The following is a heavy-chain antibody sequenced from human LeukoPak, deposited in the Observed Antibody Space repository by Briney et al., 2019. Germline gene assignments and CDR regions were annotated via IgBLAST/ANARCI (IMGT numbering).Heavy chain of an antibody. J-gene: IGHJ6*03. D-gene: IGHD3-10*02. CDR1: GFTFSSYW. Sequence: PGGSLRLSCAASGFTFSSYWMSWVRQAPGKGLEWVANIKQYGSEKYYVDSVKRRFTISRDNDNHSLYPQMHSLRAEHTAVYYCAERGITMIGGVWGRGTTVTISS. CDR2: IKQYGSEK. CDR3: AERGITMIGGV. V-gene: IGHV3-7*01.